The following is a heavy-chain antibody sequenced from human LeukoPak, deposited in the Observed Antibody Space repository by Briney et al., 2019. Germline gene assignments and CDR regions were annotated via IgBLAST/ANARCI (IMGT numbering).Heavy chain of an antibody. CDR1: GGSISSGCYC. J-gene: IGHJ4*02. CDR3: ASGYSSSWYLLDY. CDR2: IYTSGST. D-gene: IGHD6-13*01. Sequence: SQTLSLTCTVSGGSISSGCYCWCWLRQPAGKGLEWVGRIYTSGSTNYNPSLKRLVTISVDTSKNQFSLKLSSVTAADTAVYYCASGYSSSWYLLDYWGRGTLATVSS. V-gene: IGHV4-61*02.